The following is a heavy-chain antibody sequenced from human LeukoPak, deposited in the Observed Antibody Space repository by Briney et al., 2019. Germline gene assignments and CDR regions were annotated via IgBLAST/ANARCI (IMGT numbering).Heavy chain of an antibody. CDR2: IRTYNGYT. D-gene: IGHD6-13*01. J-gene: IGHJ4*02. CDR1: GYTFTSYG. Sequence: ASVKVSCKASGYTFTSYGISWVRQAPGQGLEWMGWIRTYNGYTNYAQKVQGRVTMTTDTSTSTAYMELRSLRSDDTAVYYCARRTFSSSWSMLLYWGQGTLVTVSS. V-gene: IGHV1-18*01. CDR3: ARRTFSSSWSMLLY.